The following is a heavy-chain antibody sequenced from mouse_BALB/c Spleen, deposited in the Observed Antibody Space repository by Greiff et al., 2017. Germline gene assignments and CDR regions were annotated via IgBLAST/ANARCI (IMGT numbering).Heavy chain of an antibody. J-gene: IGHJ2*01. Sequence: VQLQESGAELAKPGASVKMSCKASGYTFTSYWMHWVKQRPGQGLEWIGYINPSTGYTEYNQKFKDKATLTADKSSSTAYMQLSSLTSEDSAVYYCARFYHFDYWGQGTTLTVSS. D-gene: IGHD2-3*01. CDR1: GYTFTSYW. CDR3: ARFYHFDY. V-gene: IGHV1-7*01. CDR2: INPSTGYT.